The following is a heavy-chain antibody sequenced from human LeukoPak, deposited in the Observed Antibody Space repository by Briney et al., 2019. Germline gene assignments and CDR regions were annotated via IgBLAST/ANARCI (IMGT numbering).Heavy chain of an antibody. CDR3: AREEVTSAWFPFDF. V-gene: IGHV4-61*01. CDR1: GVAVSSGNYY. Sequence: SGTLSLTCTVSGVAVSSGNYYWSWIRQPPGKGLEWIGHIYYTGSTSYNPSLMSRVTMSVDAPKNQLSLKVRSVTAADTAVYYCAREEVTSAWFPFDFWGRGALVTVSS. J-gene: IGHJ4*02. CDR2: IYYTGST. D-gene: IGHD6-19*01.